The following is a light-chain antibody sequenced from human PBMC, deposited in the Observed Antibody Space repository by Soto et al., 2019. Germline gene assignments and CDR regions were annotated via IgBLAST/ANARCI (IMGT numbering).Light chain of an antibody. Sequence: QSVLTQPPSASGTPGQRVTISCSGSSYNIGSNAINWYQQLPGTAPKLLMHSSNQRPSGVPDRFSGSKSGTSASLAISGLQSEDEADYYCAAWDDSLNGVVFGGGTKLTV. J-gene: IGLJ2*01. V-gene: IGLV1-44*01. CDR1: SYNIGSNA. CDR2: SSN. CDR3: AAWDDSLNGVV.